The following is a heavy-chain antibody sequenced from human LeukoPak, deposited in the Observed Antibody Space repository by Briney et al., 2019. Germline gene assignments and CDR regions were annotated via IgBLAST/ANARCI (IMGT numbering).Heavy chain of an antibody. CDR3: ARGTARSSWYVPGVYFDY. Sequence: PSETLSLTCTVSGGSISSYYWSWIRQPPGKGLEWIGYIYYSGSTNYNPSLKSRVTISVDTSKNQFSLKLSSVTAANTAVYYCARGTARSSWYVPGVYFDYWGQGTPVTVSS. CDR2: IYYSGST. D-gene: IGHD6-13*01. V-gene: IGHV4-59*01. J-gene: IGHJ4*02. CDR1: GGSISSYY.